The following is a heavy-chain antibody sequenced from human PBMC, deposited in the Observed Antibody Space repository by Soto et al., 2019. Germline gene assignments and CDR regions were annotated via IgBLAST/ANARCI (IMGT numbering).Heavy chain of an antibody. Sequence: QVQLVESGGGVVQPGTSLRLYCAASGITFSAFAMHWVRQAPGKGLEWVVRISYDASASSNADSVKGRFTISRDNSRSTLYLQMNSLRTEDTAIYYCVRDYNDGSGRFDYWGQGALVTVSS. J-gene: IGHJ4*02. CDR1: GITFSAFA. V-gene: IGHV3-30-3*01. D-gene: IGHD3-22*01. CDR2: ISYDASAS. CDR3: VRDYNDGSGRFDY.